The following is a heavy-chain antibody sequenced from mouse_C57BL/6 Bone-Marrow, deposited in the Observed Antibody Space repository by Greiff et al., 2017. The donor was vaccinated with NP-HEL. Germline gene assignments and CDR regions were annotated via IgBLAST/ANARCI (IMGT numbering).Heavy chain of an antibody. Sequence: GGGLVQPKGSLKLSCAASGFSFNTYAMNWVRQAPGKGLEWVARIRSKSNNYATYYADSVKDRFTISRDDSESMLYLQMNNLKTEDTAMYYCVRELYSNYEYFDVWGTGTTVTVSS. CDR1: GFSFNTYA. V-gene: IGHV10-1*01. CDR3: VRELYSNYEYFDV. CDR2: IRSKSNNYAT. D-gene: IGHD2-5*01. J-gene: IGHJ1*03.